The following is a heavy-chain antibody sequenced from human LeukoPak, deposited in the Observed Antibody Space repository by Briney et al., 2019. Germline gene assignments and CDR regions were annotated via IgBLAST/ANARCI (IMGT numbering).Heavy chain of an antibody. CDR1: GGSINNYY. J-gene: IGHJ4*02. CDR2: IFDNGNT. Sequence: SETLSLTCTVSGGSINNYYWSWIRQPPGKGLEWIGYIFDNGNTNYNPSPKSRVTISLDTSKNQFSLKLSSVTAADTAVYYCARSPSSSWSNFDYWGQGTLVTVSS. D-gene: IGHD6-13*01. CDR3: ARSPSSSWSNFDY. V-gene: IGHV4-59*01.